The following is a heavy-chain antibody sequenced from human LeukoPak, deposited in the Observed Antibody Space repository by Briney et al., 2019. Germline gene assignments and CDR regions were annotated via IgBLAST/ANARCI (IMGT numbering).Heavy chain of an antibody. CDR3: ATDGRHCSGGSCYDYYYYMDV. J-gene: IGHJ6*03. CDR1: GYTFTSYY. D-gene: IGHD2-15*01. Sequence: SVKVSCKASGYTFTSYYMHWVRQAPGQGLEWMGGIIPIFGTANYAQKFQGRVTITADKSTSTAYMELSSLRSEDTAVYYCATDGRHCSGGSCYDYYYYMDVWGKGTTVTVSS. CDR2: IIPIFGTA. V-gene: IGHV1-69*06.